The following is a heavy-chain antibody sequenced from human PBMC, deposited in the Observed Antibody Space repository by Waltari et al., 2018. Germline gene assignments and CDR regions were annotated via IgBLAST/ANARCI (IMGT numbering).Heavy chain of an antibody. CDR1: GFIFGNCN. D-gene: IGHD5-12*01. Sequence: QFQLVESGGGVVQPGRSLRLSCAASGFIFGNCNMHWVRQTPGQCLQWVAAISNDGSNKASAASVKSRFTVSRDNSNNTLYLQINSLRADDTGIYFCVKYSGFDYFFDYWGQGTLVTVSS. CDR2: ISNDGSNK. CDR3: VKYSGFDYFFDY. J-gene: IGHJ4*02. V-gene: IGHV3-30*18.